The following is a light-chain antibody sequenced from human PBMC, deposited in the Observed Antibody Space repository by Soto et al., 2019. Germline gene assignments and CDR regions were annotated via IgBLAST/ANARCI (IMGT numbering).Light chain of an antibody. CDR1: SSNIGSYT. Sequence: QSVLTQPPSASGTPGQTVTVSCSGSSSNIGSYTVNWYQQLPGTAPKLVIYSNHQRPSGVPDRFSGSKSGTSASLAISGLQSEDEADYYCAAWDDSLNGSVFGSGTKVTGL. CDR3: AAWDDSLNGSV. V-gene: IGLV1-44*01. J-gene: IGLJ1*01. CDR2: SNH.